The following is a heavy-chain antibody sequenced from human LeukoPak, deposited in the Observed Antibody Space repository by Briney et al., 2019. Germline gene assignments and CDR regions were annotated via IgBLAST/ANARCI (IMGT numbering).Heavy chain of an antibody. CDR2: ISSSGSTI. D-gene: IGHD2-2*01. CDR3: ARDVVAVPADTIYYYYYGMDV. CDR1: GFTFNSYE. J-gene: IGHJ6*02. Sequence: GRSLRLSCAASGFTFNSYEMNWVRQAPGKGLEWVSYISSSGSTIYYAHAVKGRFTISRDNAKNSLYLQMNSLRAEDTAGYYCARDVVAVPADTIYYYYYGMDVWGRGTTVTVSS. V-gene: IGHV3-48*03.